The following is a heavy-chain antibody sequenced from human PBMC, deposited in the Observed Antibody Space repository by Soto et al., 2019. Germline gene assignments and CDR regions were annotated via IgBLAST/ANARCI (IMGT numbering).Heavy chain of an antibody. D-gene: IGHD3-3*01. V-gene: IGHV3-30-3*01. J-gene: IGHJ3*02. Sequence: QVQLVESGGGVVQPGRSLRLSCAASRFTFSSYAMHWVRQAPGKGLEWVAVISYDGSNKYYADSVKGRFTISRDNSKNTLYLQMNSLRAEDTAVYYCARTLRFLEWLLDAFDIWGQGTMVTVSS. CDR2: ISYDGSNK. CDR1: RFTFSSYA. CDR3: ARTLRFLEWLLDAFDI.